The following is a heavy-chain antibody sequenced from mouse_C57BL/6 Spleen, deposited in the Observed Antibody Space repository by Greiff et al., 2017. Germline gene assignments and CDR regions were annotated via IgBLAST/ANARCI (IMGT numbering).Heavy chain of an antibody. D-gene: IGHD2-4*01. CDR3: ARSYDYGGGYFDY. CDR1: GYTFTSYT. V-gene: IGHV1-4*01. J-gene: IGHJ2*01. Sequence: QVHVKQSGAELARPGASVKMSCKASGYTFTSYTMHWVKQRPGQGLEWIGYINPSSGYTKYNQKFKDKATLTADKSSSTAYMQLSSLTSEDSAVYYCARSYDYGGGYFDYWGQGTTLTVSS. CDR2: INPSSGYT.